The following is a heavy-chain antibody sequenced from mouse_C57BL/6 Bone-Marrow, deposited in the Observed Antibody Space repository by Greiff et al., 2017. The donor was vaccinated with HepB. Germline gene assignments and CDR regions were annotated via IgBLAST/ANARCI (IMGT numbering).Heavy chain of an antibody. D-gene: IGHD1-1*01. CDR3: ARPGIYYVGSSRGYAMDY. V-gene: IGHV5-17*01. CDR1: GFTFSDYG. J-gene: IGHJ4*01. CDR2: ISSGSSTI. Sequence: EVQGVESGGGLVKPGGSLKLSCAASGFTFSDYGMHWVRQAPEKGLEWVAYISSGSSTIYYADTVKGRFTISRDKAKNTLFLQLTSLRSEDTAMYYCARPGIYYVGSSRGYAMDYWGQGTSVTVSS.